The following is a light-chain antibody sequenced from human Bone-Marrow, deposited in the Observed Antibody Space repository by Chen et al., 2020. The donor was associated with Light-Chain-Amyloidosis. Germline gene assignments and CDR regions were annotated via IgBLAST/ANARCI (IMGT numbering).Light chain of an antibody. J-gene: IGKJ5*01. Sequence: DIQMTQSPSSLSASVGDRVTITCRESQNIRSYLNWYQQKPGKAPKLLINTASSLQSGVPSRFSGSGSGTDCTLTISSLQPEDFASYFCQQSYTTPITFGQGTRLEIK. CDR2: TAS. CDR3: QQSYTTPIT. CDR1: QNIRSY. V-gene: IGKV1-39*01.